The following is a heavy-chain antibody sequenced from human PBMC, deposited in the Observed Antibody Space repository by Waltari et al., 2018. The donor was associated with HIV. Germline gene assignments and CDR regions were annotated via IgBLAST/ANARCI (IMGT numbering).Heavy chain of an antibody. Sequence: QVQLVQSGSELKKPGASVKVSCKASGYTFTNHVINWVRQAPGQRLEWMGWVNTNPGSPTYAPGFTGRFVFSLDTSVSTAYLQINSLKTEDTAVYFCAREEHSGYDWEHWGPGTLVTVSS. CDR1: GYTFTNHV. CDR3: AREEHSGYDWEH. CDR2: VNTNPGSP. J-gene: IGHJ4*02. D-gene: IGHD5-12*01. V-gene: IGHV7-4-1*02.